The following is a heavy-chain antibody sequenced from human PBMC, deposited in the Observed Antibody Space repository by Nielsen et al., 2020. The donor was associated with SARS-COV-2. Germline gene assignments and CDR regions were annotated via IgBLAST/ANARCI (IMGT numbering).Heavy chain of an antibody. V-gene: IGHV3-9*01. D-gene: IGHD3-22*01. Sequence: SLKISCAASGFTFDDYAMHWVRQAPGKGLEWVSGISWNSGSIGYVDSVKGRFTISRDNAKNSLYLQMNSLRAEDTALYYCASYYYDSSGYYPLEYWGQGTLVTVSS. J-gene: IGHJ4*02. CDR3: ASYYYDSSGYYPLEY. CDR1: GFTFDDYA. CDR2: ISWNSGSI.